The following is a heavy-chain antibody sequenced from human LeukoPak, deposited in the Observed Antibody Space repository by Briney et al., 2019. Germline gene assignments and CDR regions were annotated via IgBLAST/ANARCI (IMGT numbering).Heavy chain of an antibody. CDR3: AREDYASSGAFDY. Sequence: ASVKVSCKASGYAFTGYYMNWVRQAPGQGLDWMGWINPNSGGTNYAQKFQGRVTMTGDTSISTAYMELSGLRSDDTAVYYCAREDYASSGAFDYWGQGTVVTVSS. D-gene: IGHD3-22*01. CDR1: GYAFTGYY. V-gene: IGHV1-2*02. J-gene: IGHJ4*02. CDR2: INPNSGGT.